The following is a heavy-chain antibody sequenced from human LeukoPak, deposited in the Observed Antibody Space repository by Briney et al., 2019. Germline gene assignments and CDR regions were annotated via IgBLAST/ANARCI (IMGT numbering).Heavy chain of an antibody. CDR2: IYYSGST. D-gene: IGHD3-16*01. J-gene: IGHJ6*02. CDR3: AGGKRLDV. CDR1: GDSISSYY. V-gene: IGHV4-59*01. Sequence: SETLSLTCTVSGDSISSYYWSWIRQPPGKGLEWIGNIYYSGSTNYNPSLKSRVTISVDTSKNQFSLKLSSVTAADTAVYYCAGGKRLDVWDQGTTVTVSS.